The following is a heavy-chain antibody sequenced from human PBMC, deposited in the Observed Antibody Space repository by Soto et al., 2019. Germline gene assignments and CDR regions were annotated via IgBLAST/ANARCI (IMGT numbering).Heavy chain of an antibody. CDR1: GYTFTSYD. CDR3: AICPKRIEALTRGWFDS. V-gene: IGHV1-8*01. J-gene: IGHJ5*01. Sequence: QVQLVQSGAEVKKPGASMKVSCKSTGYTFTSYDINWVRQATGRELEWMGWMNPNSGNTGYAQKFQGRVTMTRNTSISTAYMEIGSLRSEDTAVYYCAICPKRIEALTRGWFDSWGQGTLVTVS. CDR2: MNPNSGNT. D-gene: IGHD6-6*01.